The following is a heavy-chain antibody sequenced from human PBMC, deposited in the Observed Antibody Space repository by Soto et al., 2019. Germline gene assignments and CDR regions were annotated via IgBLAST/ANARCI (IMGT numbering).Heavy chain of an antibody. CDR2: INHSGRT. CDR1: GVSLSGYY. CDR3: ARGPLCAXGVCPPGINHYSYYGMDV. J-gene: IGHJ6*02. Sequence: PSETLSLTCSVYGVSLSGYYWTWIRQPPGKGLEWIGEINHSGRTNYNPSLKSRVTMLVDSSNNQFSLQLSSVIAADTAVYYCARGPLCAXGVCPPGINHYSYYGMDVWGQGTTVTVS. V-gene: IGHV4-34*01. D-gene: IGHD2-8*01.